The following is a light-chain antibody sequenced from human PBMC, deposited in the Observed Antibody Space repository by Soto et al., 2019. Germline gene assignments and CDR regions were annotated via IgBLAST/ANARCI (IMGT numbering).Light chain of an antibody. CDR3: QHGNRWRPGAA. Sequence: EIVLTQSPATLSLSPGERATLSCRASQSISTYLAWYQQNPGQAPRLLIYDASNRATGIPARFSGSGSATAFTLTISRLEPEDFAVYDCQHGNRWRPGAACGGGAKVESK. CDR2: DAS. CDR1: QSISTY. V-gene: IGKV3-11*01. J-gene: IGKJ4*01.